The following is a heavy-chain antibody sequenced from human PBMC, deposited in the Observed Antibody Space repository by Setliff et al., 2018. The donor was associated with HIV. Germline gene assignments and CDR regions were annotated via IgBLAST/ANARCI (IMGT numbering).Heavy chain of an antibody. CDR3: ARDSGTTMGASGPGY. J-gene: IGHJ4*02. D-gene: IGHD1-26*01. V-gene: IGHV3-7*01. CDR1: GFTFNYFW. Sequence: HPGGSLRLSCAASGFTFNYFWMSWVRQAPGKGLEWVANIKQDGSEKNYVDSVKGRFTISRDTAKNTLYLQMDSLRAEDTAVYYCARDSGTTMGASGPGYWGQGTLVTVSS. CDR2: IKQDGSEK.